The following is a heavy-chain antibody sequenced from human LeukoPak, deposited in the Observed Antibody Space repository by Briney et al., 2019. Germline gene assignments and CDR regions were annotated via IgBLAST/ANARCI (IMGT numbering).Heavy chain of an antibody. D-gene: IGHD1-26*01. V-gene: IGHV4-39*07. CDR2: MYYSGST. CDR3: ARGPPGIVGATNWGIDY. Sequence: PSETLSLTCTVSGGSISSSSYYWGWIRQPPGKGLEWIGSMYYSGSTYYNPSLKSRVTISVDTSKNQFSLKLSSVTAADTAVYYCARGPPGIVGATNWGIDYWGQGTLVTVSS. J-gene: IGHJ4*02. CDR1: GGSISSSSYY.